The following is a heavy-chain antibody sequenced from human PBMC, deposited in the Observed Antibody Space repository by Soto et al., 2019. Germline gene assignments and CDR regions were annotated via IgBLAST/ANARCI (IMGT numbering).Heavy chain of an antibody. J-gene: IGHJ6*02. CDR2: IYYSGNT. CDR1: GGSISSSSHY. CDR3: ARHDRYSSGWYNAWYYYYDMAV. Sequence: PSETLSLTCTVSGGSISSSSHYWGWIRQPPGKGLEWIATIYYSGNTYYNPSLESRVTISVDKSKNQFSLRLSSVTAADAAVYYCARHDRYSSGWYNAWYYYYDMAVWGQGTTVTVSS. D-gene: IGHD6-19*01. V-gene: IGHV4-39*01.